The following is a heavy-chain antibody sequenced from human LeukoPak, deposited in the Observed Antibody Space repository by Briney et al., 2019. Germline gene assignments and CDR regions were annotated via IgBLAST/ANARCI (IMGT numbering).Heavy chain of an antibody. CDR1: GGTFSSYA. J-gene: IGHJ4*01. V-gene: IGHV1-69*01. Sequence: SVKVSCKASGGTFSSYAISWVRQAPGQGLGWMGGIIPIFGTANYAQKFQGRVTITADESTSTAYMELSSLRSEDTAVYYCARTRVYYDILTGYFDYWGHGTLVTVSS. D-gene: IGHD3-9*01. CDR3: ARTRVYYDILTGYFDY. CDR2: IIPIFGTA.